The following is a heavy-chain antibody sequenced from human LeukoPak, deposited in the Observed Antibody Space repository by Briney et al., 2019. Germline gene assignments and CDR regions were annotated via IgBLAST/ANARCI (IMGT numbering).Heavy chain of an antibody. V-gene: IGHV3-30-3*01. CDR3: AKGSAQYCGGDCYSGAASYFFDY. D-gene: IGHD2-21*02. J-gene: IGHJ4*02. CDR1: GFIFSSYD. Sequence: GGSLRLSCAASGFIFSSYDVHWVRQAPGKGLEWVAVISYDESNKYYADSVKGRFTISRDNSKNTLYLQMNSLRGEDTAVYYCAKGSAQYCGGDCYSGAASYFFDYWGQGTLVTVSS. CDR2: ISYDESNK.